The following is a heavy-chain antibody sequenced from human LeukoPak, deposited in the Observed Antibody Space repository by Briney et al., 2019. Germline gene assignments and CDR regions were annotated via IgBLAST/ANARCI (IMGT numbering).Heavy chain of an antibody. D-gene: IGHD6-6*01. CDR2: INHSGSI. CDR3: AREARNTYFDL. CDR1: GGSFSGYY. V-gene: IGHV4-34*01. J-gene: IGHJ2*01. Sequence: SETLSLTCAVYGGSFSGYYWSWIRQPPGKGLEWIGEINHSGSINYNPSLKSRVTISVDTSKNQFSLKLSSVTAADTAVYYCAREARNTYFDLWGRGTLVTVSS.